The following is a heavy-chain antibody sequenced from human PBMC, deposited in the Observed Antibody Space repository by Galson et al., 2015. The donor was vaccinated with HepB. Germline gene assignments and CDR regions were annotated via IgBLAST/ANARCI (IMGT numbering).Heavy chain of an antibody. D-gene: IGHD6-13*01. V-gene: IGHV4-39*01. CDR3: ARLYSSSWNHAFDI. Sequence: SETLSLTCTVSGGSISSSSYYWGWIRQPPGKGLEWVGSIYYSGSTYYNPSLKSRVTISADTSKNQFSLKLSSVTAADTAVYYCARLYSSSWNHAFDIWGQGTMVTVSS. CDR2: IYYSGST. J-gene: IGHJ3*02. CDR1: GGSISSSSYY.